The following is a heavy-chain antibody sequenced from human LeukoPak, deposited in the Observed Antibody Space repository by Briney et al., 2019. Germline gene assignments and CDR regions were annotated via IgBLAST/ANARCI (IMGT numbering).Heavy chain of an antibody. CDR3: AKQSYARSLGE. V-gene: IGHV3-23*01. D-gene: IGHD2-8*01. CDR2: TDSGATST. CDR1: GFPFSHFS. J-gene: IGHJ4*02. Sequence: GGSLRLSCATSGFPFSHFSMSWVHQAPGKGLEWISTTDSGATSTYYAESVKGRFTISRDNSKNTLYLQMSSLRVEDTAVYYCAKQSYARSLGEGGPGTLVSVSS.